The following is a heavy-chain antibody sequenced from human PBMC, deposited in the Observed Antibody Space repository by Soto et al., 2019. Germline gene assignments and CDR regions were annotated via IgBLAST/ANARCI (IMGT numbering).Heavy chain of an antibody. V-gene: IGHV3-64D*06. D-gene: IGHD3-10*01. CDR1: GFTFSSYA. CDR2: ISSNGGST. Sequence: GGSLRLSCSASGFTFSSYAMHWVRQAPGKGLEYVSAISSNGGSTYYADSVKGRFTISRDNSKNTLYLQMSSLRAEDTAVYYCARDSGYGSGNSVNHYLDYWGHGTLVTVSS. J-gene: IGHJ4*01. CDR3: ARDSGYGSGNSVNHYLDY.